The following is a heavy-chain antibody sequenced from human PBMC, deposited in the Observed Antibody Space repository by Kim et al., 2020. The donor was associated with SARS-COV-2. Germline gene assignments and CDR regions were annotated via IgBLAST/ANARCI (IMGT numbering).Heavy chain of an antibody. V-gene: IGHV3-73*01. CDR3: RRHQTLGGVYFDP. D-gene: IGHD3-16*01. Sequence: VYAGSVKGRFTISRDESQSTAFLQMNSLKTENSAVYCCRRHQTLGGVYFDPWGQGTLVTVSS. J-gene: IGHJ5*02.